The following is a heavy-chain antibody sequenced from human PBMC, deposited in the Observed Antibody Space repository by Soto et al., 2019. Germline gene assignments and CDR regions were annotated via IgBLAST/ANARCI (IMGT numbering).Heavy chain of an antibody. CDR1: GYTFTSYY. D-gene: IGHD2-2*01. V-gene: IGHV1-46*03. CDR3: AREMPSTYYFDY. CDR2: IKPSGGGT. Sequence: ASAKVSCKTSGYTFTSYYMHWVRQAPGQGLEWMGNIKPSGGGTTYAQKFQGRVTITRDTSTSTVYMEVSSLRSEDTAVYYCAREMPSTYYFDYWGQGALVTGSS. J-gene: IGHJ4*02.